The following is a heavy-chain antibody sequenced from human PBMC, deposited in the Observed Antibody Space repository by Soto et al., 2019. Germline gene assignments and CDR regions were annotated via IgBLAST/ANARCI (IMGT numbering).Heavy chain of an antibody. D-gene: IGHD3-22*01. Sequence: QVQLVQSGAEVKKPGASVKVSCKASGYTFTGYYMHWVRQAPGQGLEWMGWINPNSGGTNYAQKFQGRVTMTRDTSISTGYMELSRLRSDDTAVYYCARMQDYYDSSGYQTEVADYWGQGTLVTVSS. CDR3: ARMQDYYDSSGYQTEVADY. CDR2: INPNSGGT. J-gene: IGHJ4*02. CDR1: GYTFTGYY. V-gene: IGHV1-2*02.